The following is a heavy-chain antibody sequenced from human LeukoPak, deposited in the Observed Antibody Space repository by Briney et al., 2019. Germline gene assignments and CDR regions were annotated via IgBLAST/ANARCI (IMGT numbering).Heavy chain of an antibody. D-gene: IGHD2/OR15-2a*01. J-gene: IGHJ6*02. Sequence: GGSLRLSCAASGFTFSSYGIHWVRQAPGKGLEWVAVISYDGYNKHYADSLKGRFTVSRDNSKNTLFLQLNSLRPEDTAVYYCAKATEVLGSYYFYGMDVWGQGTLVTVSS. CDR1: GFTFSSYG. V-gene: IGHV3-30*18. CDR3: AKATEVLGSYYFYGMDV. CDR2: ISYDGYNK.